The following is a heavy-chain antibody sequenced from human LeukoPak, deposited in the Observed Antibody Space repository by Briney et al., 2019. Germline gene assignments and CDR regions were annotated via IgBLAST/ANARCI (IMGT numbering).Heavy chain of an antibody. CDR1: GGSFSGYY. CDR3: ASYSSGWFFDY. D-gene: IGHD6-19*01. V-gene: IGHV4-34*01. J-gene: IGHJ4*02. CDR2: INHSGST. Sequence: SETLSLTCAVYGGSFSGYYWSWIRQPPGKGLEWIGEINHSGSTNYNPSLKSRVTISVDTSKNQFSLKLSSVTAADTAAYYCASYSSGWFFDYWGQGTLVTVSS.